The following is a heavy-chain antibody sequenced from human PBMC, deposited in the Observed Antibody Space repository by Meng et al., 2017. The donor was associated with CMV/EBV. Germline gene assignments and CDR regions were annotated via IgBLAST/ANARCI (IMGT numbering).Heavy chain of an antibody. CDR2: IYWDDDK. V-gene: IGHV2-5*02. J-gene: IGHJ5*02. Sequence: QIHLTESGPAQVKPTQTLTLTCTFSGFSLSTSGVGVGWIRQPPGKALEWLALIYWDDDKRYSPSLKSRLTITKDTSKNQVVLTMTNMDPVDTATYYCAHRGRIAAAGTDWFDPWGQGTLVTVSS. D-gene: IGHD6-13*01. CDR1: GFSLSTSGVG. CDR3: AHRGRIAAAGTDWFDP.